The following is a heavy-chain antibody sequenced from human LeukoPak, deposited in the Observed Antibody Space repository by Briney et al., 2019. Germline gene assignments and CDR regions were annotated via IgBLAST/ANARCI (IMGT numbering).Heavy chain of an antibody. J-gene: IGHJ2*01. Sequence: SETLSLTCTVSGGSISSYYWSWIRQPPGKGLEWIGYIYYSGSTNYNPSLKSRVTISVDTSKNQFSLKLSSVTAADTAVYYCARRGTPSYDSTGYYYVLGYWYFDLWGRGTLVTVSS. CDR1: GGSISSYY. CDR2: IYYSGST. D-gene: IGHD3-22*01. V-gene: IGHV4-59*01. CDR3: ARRGTPSYDSTGYYYVLGYWYFDL.